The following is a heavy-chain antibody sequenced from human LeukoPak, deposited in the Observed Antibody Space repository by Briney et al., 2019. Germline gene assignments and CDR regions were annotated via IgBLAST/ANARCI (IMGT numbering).Heavy chain of an antibody. Sequence: GGSLRLSCAASGFTVSSNYMSWVRQAPGKGLEWVSVIYSGGSTYYADSVKGRFTISRDNSKNTLYLQMNSLRAEDTAVYYCAKDPTSYYYDSSGYYYGYWGQGTLVTVSS. J-gene: IGHJ4*02. CDR3: AKDPTSYYYDSSGYYYGY. CDR2: IYSGGST. V-gene: IGHV3-66*01. D-gene: IGHD3-22*01. CDR1: GFTVSSNY.